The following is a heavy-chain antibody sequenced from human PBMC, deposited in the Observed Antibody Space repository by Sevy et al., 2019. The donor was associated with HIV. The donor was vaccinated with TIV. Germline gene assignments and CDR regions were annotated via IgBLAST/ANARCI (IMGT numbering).Heavy chain of an antibody. CDR2: ISGSGGST. V-gene: IGHV3-23*01. D-gene: IGHD3-10*01. J-gene: IGHJ4*02. CDR1: GFTFSSYA. Sequence: GGSLRLSCAASGFTFSSYAMSWVRQAPGKGLEWVSAISGSGGSTYYADSVKGRFTISRDNSKNTLYLQMNSLRAAETAVYYFAKDGDTMVRGVIPYRELDYWGQGTLVTVSS. CDR3: AKDGDTMVRGVIPYRELDY.